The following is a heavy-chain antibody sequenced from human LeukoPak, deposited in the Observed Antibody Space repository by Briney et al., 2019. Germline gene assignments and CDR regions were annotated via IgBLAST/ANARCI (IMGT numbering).Heavy chain of an antibody. Sequence: GGSLRLSCEASGFTFSAYAMTWVRQAPGKGLEWVSSIGSDGKTHYSESVKGRFAISRDNAKNSLYLQMNSLRAEDTAVYYCARGYYFDFDFWGPGTLVTVSS. D-gene: IGHD3-22*01. CDR2: IGSDGKT. CDR1: GFTFSAYA. CDR3: ARGYYFDFDF. J-gene: IGHJ4*02. V-gene: IGHV3-69-1*02.